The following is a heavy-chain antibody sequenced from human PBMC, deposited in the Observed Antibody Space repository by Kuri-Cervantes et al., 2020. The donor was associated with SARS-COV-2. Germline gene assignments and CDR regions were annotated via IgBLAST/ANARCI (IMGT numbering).Heavy chain of an antibody. CDR3: ATTPGDLGY. CDR1: GFTFSSYA. V-gene: IGHV3-30-3*01. Sequence: GESLKISCAASGFTFSSYAMHWVRQAPGKGLEWVAVISYDGSNKYYADSVKGRFTISRDNSKNTLYLQMNSLRAEDTAVYYCATTPGDLGYWGQGTLVTVSS. CDR2: ISYDGSNK. D-gene: IGHD7-27*01. J-gene: IGHJ4*02.